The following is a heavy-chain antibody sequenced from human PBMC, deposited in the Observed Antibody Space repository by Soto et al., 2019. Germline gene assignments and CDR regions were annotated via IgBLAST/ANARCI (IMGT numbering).Heavy chain of an antibody. Sequence: EVQLVESGGGLVQPGGSLRLSCAASGFTFSSYGMHWVRQAPGKGLVWVSRIKSDGSDTSYADSVKGRFTISRDNAKNTLYLQMSSLRAEDTAVYYCVRVAYGDLGGWGQGTLVTVSS. V-gene: IGHV3-74*01. CDR2: IKSDGSDT. CDR1: GFTFSSYG. J-gene: IGHJ4*02. D-gene: IGHD4-17*01. CDR3: VRVAYGDLGG.